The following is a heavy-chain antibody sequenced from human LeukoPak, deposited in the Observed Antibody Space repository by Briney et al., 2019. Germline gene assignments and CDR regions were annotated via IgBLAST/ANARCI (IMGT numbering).Heavy chain of an antibody. CDR1: GGSISSGDYY. J-gene: IGHJ5*02. CDR2: IYYSGST. D-gene: IGHD3/OR15-3a*01. CDR3: ARGLGGWFDP. V-gene: IGHV4-30-4*01. Sequence: SETLSLTCTVSGGSISSGDYYWTWIRQPPGKGLEWIGYIYYSGSTYYNPSLKSRIITSIDTSKNRFSLQLSSVTAADTAVYYCARGLGGWFDPWGQGALVTVSS.